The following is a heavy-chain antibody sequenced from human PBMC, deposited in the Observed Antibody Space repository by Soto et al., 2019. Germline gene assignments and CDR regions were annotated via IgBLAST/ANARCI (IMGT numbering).Heavy chain of an antibody. CDR1: GFTFSDYG. CDR2: ISSSSSYI. Sequence: PGGSLRLSCAASGFTFSDYGMNWVRQAPGKGLEWVSSISSSSSYIYYADSVKGRFTISRDNAKNSLYLQMNSLRAEDTAVYYCAGFGSGDAFDIWGQGTMVTVSS. CDR3: AGFGSGDAFDI. D-gene: IGHD3-10*01. V-gene: IGHV3-21*01. J-gene: IGHJ3*02.